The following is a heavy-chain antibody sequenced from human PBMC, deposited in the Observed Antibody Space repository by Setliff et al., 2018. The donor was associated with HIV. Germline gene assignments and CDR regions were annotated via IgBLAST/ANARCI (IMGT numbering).Heavy chain of an antibody. Sequence: PGGSLRLSCAASGFTFSDYYMTWIRQAPGKGLEWVSHIGSSGSTIYYADSVKGRFTISRDNAKNSLYLQMNSLRAEDTAMYYCARDWRSGYDLNFDYWGQGTLVTVSS. J-gene: IGHJ4*02. CDR3: ARDWRSGYDLNFDY. D-gene: IGHD5-12*01. V-gene: IGHV3-11*04. CDR1: GFTFSDYY. CDR2: IGSSGSTI.